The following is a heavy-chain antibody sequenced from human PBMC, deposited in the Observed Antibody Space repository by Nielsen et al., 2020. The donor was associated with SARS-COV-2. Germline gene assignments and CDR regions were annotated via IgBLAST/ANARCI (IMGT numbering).Heavy chain of an antibody. CDR2: ISGSAGSI. CDR1: GFTFSSYW. CDR3: TLLQEHL. J-gene: IGHJ6*01. Sequence: GESLKISCAASGFTFSSYWMSWVRQAPGKGLEWVSSISGSAGSIYYADSVKRRFTISRDNSKNTVFLQMNSLHQGPIGLPPGTLLQEHLWG. V-gene: IGHV3-23*01.